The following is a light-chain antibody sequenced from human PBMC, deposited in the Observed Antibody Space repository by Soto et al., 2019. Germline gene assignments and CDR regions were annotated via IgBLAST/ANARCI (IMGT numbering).Light chain of an antibody. CDR3: QQSHTTLFT. Sequence: DLQMTQSPSSLAASVGERVTITCRASHSISTNLNWYQQKPGKAPRLLIIGASALQGGISSRFLGSGSGTGFSRTISSLQPEDAATSFCQQSHTTLFTFGSGTTVDLK. CDR1: HSISTN. CDR2: GAS. V-gene: IGKV1-39*01. J-gene: IGKJ3*01.